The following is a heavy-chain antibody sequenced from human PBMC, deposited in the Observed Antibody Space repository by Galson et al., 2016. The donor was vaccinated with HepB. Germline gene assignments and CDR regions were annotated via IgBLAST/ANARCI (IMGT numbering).Heavy chain of an antibody. V-gene: IGHV4-39*07. CDR1: GGSIRSSDSY. Sequence: SETLSLTCTVSGGSIRSSDSYWSWIRQPPGKGLECIGSMFYTGHTYFNPSLKSRVTISVGTSKNQFSLKLRSVTAADTAVYFCARLTLNEHSNNWFDPWGQGTLVTVSS. D-gene: IGHD4-11*01. CDR3: ARLTLNEHSNNWFDP. J-gene: IGHJ5*02. CDR2: MFYTGHT.